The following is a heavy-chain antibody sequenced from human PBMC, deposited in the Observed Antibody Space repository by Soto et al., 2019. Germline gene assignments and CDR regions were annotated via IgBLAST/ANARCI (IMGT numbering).Heavy chain of an antibody. D-gene: IGHD3-22*01. CDR3: ARQELTTMIVVVIGTFDY. CDR2: IYYSGST. Sequence: PSETLSLTCTVSGGSISSSSYYWGWIRQPPWKGLEWIGSIYYSGSTYYNPSLKSRVTISVDTSKNQFSLKLSSVTAADTAVYYCARQELTTMIVVVIGTFDYWGQGTLVTVSS. CDR1: GGSISSSSYY. J-gene: IGHJ4*02. V-gene: IGHV4-39*01.